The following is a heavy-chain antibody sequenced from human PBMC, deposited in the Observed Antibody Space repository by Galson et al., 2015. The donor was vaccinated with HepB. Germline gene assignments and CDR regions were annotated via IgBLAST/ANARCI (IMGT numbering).Heavy chain of an antibody. CDR1: GYRFTGYY. J-gene: IGHJ6*02. D-gene: IGHD3-9*01. Sequence: SVKVSCKASGYRFTGYYLHWVRQAPGQGLEWMGRINPNSGGTNFARNFRGRVTLTRDTSISTAYMELSRLRSDDTAVYYCARDLVEFDLLTGYPDQYGLDVWGQGTTVTVSS. CDR2: INPNSGGT. V-gene: IGHV1-2*06. CDR3: ARDLVEFDLLTGYPDQYGLDV.